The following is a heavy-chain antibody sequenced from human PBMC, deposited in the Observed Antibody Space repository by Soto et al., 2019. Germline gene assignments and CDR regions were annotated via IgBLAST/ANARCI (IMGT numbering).Heavy chain of an antibody. CDR1: GYTFTSYG. J-gene: IGHJ4*02. V-gene: IGHV1-18*04. Sequence: QVQLAQSGAEVKKPGASVKVSCKASGYTFTSYGISWVRQAPGQGLEWMGWISAYNGNTNYAQKLQGRVTMTTDTSTSTAYMELRSLRSDDTAVYYCARDRVYATVVTGGELLFDYWGQGTLVTVSS. CDR2: ISAYNGNT. D-gene: IGHD2-21*02. CDR3: ARDRVYATVVTGGELLFDY.